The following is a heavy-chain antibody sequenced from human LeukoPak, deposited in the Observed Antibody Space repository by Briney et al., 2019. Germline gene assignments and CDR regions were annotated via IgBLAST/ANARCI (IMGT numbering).Heavy chain of an antibody. CDR2: ISDSGANT. D-gene: IGHD5-18*01. CDR1: GFTFSTYA. Sequence: PGGSLRLSCAASGFTFSTYAMSWVRQASGKGLEWVSSISDSGANTYYADSVKGRFTISRDNSKNTLYLLMTSLRAEDTAVYYCAKPLGDTYNFGHWGQGTLVTVSS. V-gene: IGHV3-23*01. CDR3: AKPLGDTYNFGH. J-gene: IGHJ4*02.